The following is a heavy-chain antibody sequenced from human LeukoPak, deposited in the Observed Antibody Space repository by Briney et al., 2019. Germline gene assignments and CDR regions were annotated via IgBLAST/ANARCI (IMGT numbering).Heavy chain of an antibody. D-gene: IGHD2-2*01. CDR1: GGSISSSSYY. Sequence: SETLSLTCTVSGGSISSSSYYWGWIRQPPGKGLEWIGSIYYSGSTYYNPSLKSRVTISVDRSKNQFSLKLSSVTAADTAVYYCARYCSSTSCPRGVIWGQGTMVTVSS. CDR2: IYYSGST. J-gene: IGHJ3*02. V-gene: IGHV4-39*07. CDR3: ARYCSSTSCPRGVI.